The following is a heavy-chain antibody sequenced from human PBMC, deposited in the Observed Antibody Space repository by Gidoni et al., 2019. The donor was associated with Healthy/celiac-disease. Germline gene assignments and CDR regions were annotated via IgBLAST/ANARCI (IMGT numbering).Heavy chain of an antibody. V-gene: IGHV4-39*01. Sequence: QLQLQESGPGLVKPSETLSLPCTVSGGSISSSSYYWGWIRQPPGKGLEWIGSIYYSGITYYNPSIKSRVTISVDTSKNQFSLKLSSVTAADTAVYYCARLNVAAQAIDYWGQGTLVTVSS. CDR3: ARLNVAAQAIDY. CDR2: IYYSGIT. J-gene: IGHJ4*02. CDR1: GGSISSSSYY. D-gene: IGHD6-6*01.